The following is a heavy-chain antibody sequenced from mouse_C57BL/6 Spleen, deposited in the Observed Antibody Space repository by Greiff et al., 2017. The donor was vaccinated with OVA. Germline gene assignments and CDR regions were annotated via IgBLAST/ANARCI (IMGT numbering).Heavy chain of an antibody. J-gene: IGHJ1*03. CDR1: GYSITSGYY. CDR3: ARGGLGAHWYFDV. D-gene: IGHD1-3*01. CDR2: ISYDGSN. Sequence: EVQLVESGPGLVKPSQSLSLTCSVTGYSITSGYYWNWIRQFPGNKLEWMGYISYDGSNNYNPSLKNRISITRDTSKNQFFLKLNSVTTEDTATYYCARGGLGAHWYFDVWGTGTTVTVSS. V-gene: IGHV3-6*01.